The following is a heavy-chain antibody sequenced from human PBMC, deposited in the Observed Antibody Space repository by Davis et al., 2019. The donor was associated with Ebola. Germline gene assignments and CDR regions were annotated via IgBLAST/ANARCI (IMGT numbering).Heavy chain of an antibody. D-gene: IGHD3-10*01. CDR3: ARDKGILLWFGELQGSNYYYYYGMDV. CDR2: ISSSSSYI. Sequence: GESLKISCAASGFTFSDYSMNWVRQAPGKGLEWVSSISSSSSYIYYADSVKGRFTISRDNAKNSLYLQISSLKAEDTAVYYCARDKGILLWFGELQGSNYYYYYGMDVWGKGTTVTVSS. CDR1: GFTFSDYS. V-gene: IGHV3-21*04. J-gene: IGHJ6*04.